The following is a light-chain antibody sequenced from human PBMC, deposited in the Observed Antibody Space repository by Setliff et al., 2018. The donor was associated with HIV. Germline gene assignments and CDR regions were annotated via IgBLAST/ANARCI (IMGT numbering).Light chain of an antibody. CDR2: DVT. Sequence: SVLPQPASVSGSPGQSITISCTGTSSDVSLYNFVSWYQQHPGKVPKLILYDVTNRPSGISHRFSGAKSGNTASLTISGLQADDDADYCSSFRTSRKFVFGTGTKVTVL. V-gene: IGLV2-14*01. CDR1: SSDVSLYNF. CDR3: SSFRTSRKFV. J-gene: IGLJ1*01.